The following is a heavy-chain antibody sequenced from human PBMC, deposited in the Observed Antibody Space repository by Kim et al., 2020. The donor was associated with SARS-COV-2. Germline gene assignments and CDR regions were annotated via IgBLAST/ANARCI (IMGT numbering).Heavy chain of an antibody. CDR2: INHSGST. V-gene: IGHV4-34*01. Sequence: SETLSLTCAVYGGSFSGYYWSWIRQPPGKGLEWIGEINHSGSTNYNPSLKSRVTISVDTSKNQFSLKLSSVTAADTAVYYCARGQRGGSRKGHWFDPWGQGTLVTVSS. CDR3: ARGQRGGSRKGHWFDP. D-gene: IGHD2-15*01. J-gene: IGHJ5*02. CDR1: GGSFSGYY.